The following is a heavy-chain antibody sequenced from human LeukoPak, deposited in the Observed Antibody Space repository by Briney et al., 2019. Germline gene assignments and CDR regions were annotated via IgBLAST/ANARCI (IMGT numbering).Heavy chain of an antibody. CDR3: AKDLLFGELFTYGMDV. CDR2: ISGSGGST. Sequence: GGSLRLSCAASGFTFSSYAMSWVRQAPGKRLEWVSAISGSGGSTYYADSVKGRFTISRDNSKNTLYLQMNSLRAEDTAVYYCAKDLLFGELFTYGMDVWGQGTTVTVSS. V-gene: IGHV3-23*01. CDR1: GFTFSSYA. D-gene: IGHD3-10*01. J-gene: IGHJ6*02.